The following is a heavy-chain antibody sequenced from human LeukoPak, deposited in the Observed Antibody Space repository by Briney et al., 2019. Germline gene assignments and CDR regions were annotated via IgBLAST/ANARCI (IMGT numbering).Heavy chain of an antibody. CDR3: TGNYYGSGSYADFDY. CDR2: ISSSGSTI. D-gene: IGHD3-10*01. V-gene: IGHV3-48*03. Sequence: GRSLRLSCAASGFTFSSYEMNWVRQAPGKGLEWVSYISSSGSTIYYADSVKGRFTISRDNAKNSLYLQMNSLRAEDTAVYYCTGNYYGSGSYADFDYWGQGTLVTVSS. CDR1: GFTFSSYE. J-gene: IGHJ4*02.